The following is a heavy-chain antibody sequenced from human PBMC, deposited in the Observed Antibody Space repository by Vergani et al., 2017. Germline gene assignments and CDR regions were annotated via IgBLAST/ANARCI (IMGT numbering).Heavy chain of an antibody. D-gene: IGHD2-2*01. CDR3: ARDTYIVVIPAAPYDYYYYGMDV. Sequence: QVQLVQSGAEVKKPGASVKVSCKASGYTFTRYGISWVRQAPGQGLEWMGWISAYNGNTNYAQKLQGRVTMTTDTSTSTAYMELRCLRSDETAVYYCARDTYIVVIPAAPYDYYYYGMDVWGQGTTVTVSS. CDR1: GYTFTRYG. J-gene: IGHJ6*02. V-gene: IGHV1-18*04. CDR2: ISAYNGNT.